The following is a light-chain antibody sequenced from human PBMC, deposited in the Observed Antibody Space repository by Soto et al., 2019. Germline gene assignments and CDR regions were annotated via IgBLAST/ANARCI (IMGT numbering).Light chain of an antibody. CDR1: QTISSW. CDR3: QQRSNWRT. Sequence: DIQMTQSPSTLSGSVGDRVTITCRASQTISSWLAWYQQKPGKAPKLLIYDASNRATGIPARFSGSGSGTDFTLTISSLEPEDFAVYYCQQRSNWRTFGGGTKVEIK. CDR2: DAS. J-gene: IGKJ4*01. V-gene: IGKV1-5*01.